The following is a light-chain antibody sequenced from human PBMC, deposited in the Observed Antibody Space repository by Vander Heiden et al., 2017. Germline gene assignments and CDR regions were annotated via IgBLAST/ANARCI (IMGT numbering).Light chain of an antibody. CDR1: SGINVGTYR. V-gene: IGLV5-45*03. J-gene: IGLJ2*01. Sequence: QAVLTQPSSLSASPGASASLTCTLRSGINVGTYRIYWYQQKPGSPPQYLLRYKSDADKQQGSGVPSRFAGSKDASANEGILLISGLQSEDDAYYYCMIWHSSAGVFGGGTKLTVL. CDR3: MIWHSSAGV. CDR2: YKSDADK.